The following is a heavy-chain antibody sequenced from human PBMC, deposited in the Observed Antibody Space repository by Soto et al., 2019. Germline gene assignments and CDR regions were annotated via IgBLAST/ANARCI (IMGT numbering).Heavy chain of an antibody. CDR2: ISYSGST. Sequence: QVQLQESGPGLVKPSQTLSLTCTVSGGSISSGGYYWSWLRPHPGQGLEWIGYISYSGSTYYNPSLKSRVSRSVDPSKKQFSLMLSSVTAADTDVYYCARESYYIWTDHGWGFDYWGQGTLVTVSS. J-gene: IGHJ4*02. CDR3: ARESYYIWTDHGWGFDY. V-gene: IGHV4-31*03. D-gene: IGHD3-9*01. CDR1: GGSISSGGYY.